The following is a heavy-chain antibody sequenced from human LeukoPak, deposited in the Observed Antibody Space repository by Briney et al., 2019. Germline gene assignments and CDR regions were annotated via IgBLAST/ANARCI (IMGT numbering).Heavy chain of an antibody. V-gene: IGHV3-7*01. Sequence: GVSLRLSCAVSGFTFTTYWMSWVRQAPGKGLEWVANIKQDGSEKDYVDSVKGRFTISRDNAKNPMYLQMNSLRAEDTAVYYCARVYSSSSGRALDYWGQGTLVTVSS. CDR2: IKQDGSEK. J-gene: IGHJ4*02. CDR1: GFTFTTYW. CDR3: ARVYSSSSGRALDY. D-gene: IGHD6-6*01.